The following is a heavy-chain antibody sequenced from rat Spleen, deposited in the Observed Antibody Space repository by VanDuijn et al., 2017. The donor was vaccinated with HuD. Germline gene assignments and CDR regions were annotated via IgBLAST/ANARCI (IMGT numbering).Heavy chain of an antibody. V-gene: IGHV5-19*01. D-gene: IGHD1-12*01. CDR3: TRDGDYDAPFAY. J-gene: IGHJ3*01. CDR1: RFTFSNYG. CDR2: ISPSGGST. Sequence: EVQLVESGGGLVQPGRSLKLSCAASRFTFSNYGMHWIRQAPTKGLEWVASISPSGGSTYYRDSVKGRFTISRDNAKSTLYLQMNSLRSEDTATYYCTRDGDYDAPFAYWGQGTLVTVSS.